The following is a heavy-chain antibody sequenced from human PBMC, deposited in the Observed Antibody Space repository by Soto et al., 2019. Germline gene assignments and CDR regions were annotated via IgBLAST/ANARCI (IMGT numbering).Heavy chain of an antibody. Sequence: SETLSLTCTVSGGSISSSNYYWGWIRQPPGKGLEWIGIGNIYYSGSTYYSSSLKSRVTISVDTSKNQFSLKLSSVTAADTAVYYCARVGLGYYDFWSGSQTFDYWGQGTLVTVSS. V-gene: IGHV4-39*07. CDR2: GNIYYSGST. CDR1: GGSISSSNYY. D-gene: IGHD3-3*01. J-gene: IGHJ4*02. CDR3: ARVGLGYYDFWSGSQTFDY.